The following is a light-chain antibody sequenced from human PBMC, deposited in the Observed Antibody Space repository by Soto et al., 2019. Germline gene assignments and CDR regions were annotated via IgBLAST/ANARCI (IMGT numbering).Light chain of an antibody. CDR3: QQSYSTPPS. CDR1: QSISSY. Sequence: DIQMTQSPSSLSASVGDRVTITCRASQSISSYLNWYQQKPGKAPKLLIYDASSLQSGVPSRFSGSGSGTDFTLTISSLQPEDFATYYCQQSYSTPPSFGQGNKLEIK. CDR2: DAS. J-gene: IGKJ2*01. V-gene: IGKV1-39*01.